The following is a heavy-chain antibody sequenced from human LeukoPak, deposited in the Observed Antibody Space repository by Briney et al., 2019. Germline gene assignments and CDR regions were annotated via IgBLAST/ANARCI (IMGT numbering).Heavy chain of an antibody. D-gene: IGHD3-10*01. CDR2: ISGSGGST. J-gene: IGHJ4*02. V-gene: IGHV3-23*01. CDR1: AFTFSSYA. CDR3: AKDRSVTYGSGSYLTPPDY. Sequence: GGSLRLSCAASAFTFSSYAMSWVRQAQGKGLEWVSAISGSGGSTYYADSVKGRFTISRDNSKNTLYLQMNSLRAEDTAVYYCAKDRSVTYGSGSYLTPPDYWGQGTLVTVSS.